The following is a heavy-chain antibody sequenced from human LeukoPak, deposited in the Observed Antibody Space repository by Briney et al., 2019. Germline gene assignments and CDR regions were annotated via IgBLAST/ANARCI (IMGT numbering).Heavy chain of an antibody. V-gene: IGHV3-23*01. CDR2: ISGSGGST. CDR3: AKLDYGSGSYLYY. CDR1: GFTFSSYA. Sequence: GGSLRLSCAASGFTFSSYAMSWVRQAPGKGLEWVSAISGSGGSTYYADSVKDRFTISRDNSKNTLYLQMNSLRAEDTAVYYCAKLDYGSGSYLYYWGQGTLVTVSS. J-gene: IGHJ4*02. D-gene: IGHD3-10*01.